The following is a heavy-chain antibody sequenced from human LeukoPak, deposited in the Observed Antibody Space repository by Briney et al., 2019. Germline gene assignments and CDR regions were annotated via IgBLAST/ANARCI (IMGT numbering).Heavy chain of an antibody. CDR3: VRDRCDITGQPFDR. D-gene: IGHD1-20*01. CDR1: GYTFTAYY. CDR2: INGNSGST. J-gene: IGHJ4*02. V-gene: IGHV1-2*02. Sequence: ASVKVSCKTSGYTFTAYYIQWVRQAPGQGLEWMGWINGNSGSTNYAQKFQGRVTMTRDTSIRTAYMELNNLTSDDTAVYYCVRDRCDITGQPFDRWGQGTLVTVSS.